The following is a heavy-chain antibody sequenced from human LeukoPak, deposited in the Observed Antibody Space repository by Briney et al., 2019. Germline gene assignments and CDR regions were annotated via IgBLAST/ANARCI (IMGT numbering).Heavy chain of an antibody. CDR3: ARDGRPVLRFLEWLPPYWYFDL. J-gene: IGHJ2*01. V-gene: IGHV4-39*07. CDR1: GGSISSSSYY. D-gene: IGHD3-3*01. Sequence: NPSETLSLTCTVSGGSISSSSYYWGWIRQPPGKGLEWIGSIYYRGSTYYNPSLKSRVTISVDTSKNQFSLKLSSVTAADTAVYYCARDGRPVLRFLEWLPPYWYFDLWGRGTLVTVSS. CDR2: IYYRGST.